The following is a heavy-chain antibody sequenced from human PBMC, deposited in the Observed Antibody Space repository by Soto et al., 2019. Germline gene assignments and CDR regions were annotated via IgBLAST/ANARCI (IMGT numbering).Heavy chain of an antibody. V-gene: IGHV1-69*06. J-gene: IGHJ6*02. D-gene: IGHD3-22*01. CDR3: ARATLYYDSSGPYYYYGMDV. Sequence: GASVKVSCKASGGTFSSYAISWVRQAPGRGLEWMGGIIPIFGTANYAQKFQGRVTITADKSTSTAYMELSSLRSEDTAVYYCARATLYYDSSGPYYYYGMDVWGQGTTVTVSS. CDR1: GGTFSSYA. CDR2: IIPIFGTA.